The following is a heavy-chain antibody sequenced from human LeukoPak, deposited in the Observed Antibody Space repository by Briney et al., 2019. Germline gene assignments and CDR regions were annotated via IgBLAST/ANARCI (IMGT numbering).Heavy chain of an antibody. CDR3: ARGVVTAIPDY. D-gene: IGHD2-21*02. CDR1: GYTFTSYD. V-gene: IGHV1-8*03. CDR2: MNPNSGNT. Sequence: GSVKVSCKASGYTFTSYDINWVRQATGQGLEWMGWMNPNSGNTGYAQKFQGRVTITRNTYISTAYMELSSLRSEDTAVYYCARGVVTAIPDYWGQGTLVTVSS. J-gene: IGHJ4*02.